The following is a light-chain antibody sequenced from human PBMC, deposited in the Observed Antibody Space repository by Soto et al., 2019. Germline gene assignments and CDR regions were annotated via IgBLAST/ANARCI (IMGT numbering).Light chain of an antibody. CDR2: DAS. CDR1: QSVDKY. V-gene: IGKV3-11*01. CDR3: QQRTNWPLT. Sequence: EIVLTQSPATLSFSPGERATLSCRASQSVDKYLVWYQQKPGQAPRLLIYDASSRATGIPARFSGSGSGTDFTLTITSLEPEDFAVYYCQQRTNWPLTFGGGTTLAIK. J-gene: IGKJ4*01.